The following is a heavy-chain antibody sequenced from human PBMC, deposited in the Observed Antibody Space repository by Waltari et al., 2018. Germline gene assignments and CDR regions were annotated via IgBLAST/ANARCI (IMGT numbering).Heavy chain of an antibody. V-gene: IGHV3-23*01. CDR2: ISATADNA. CDR3: TRAVIGWTVGY. Sequence: EVQLLESGGGLVQPGGSLSLSCAASGFPFNNYAMISARQHPGEGLEWVAAISATADNAYYASSVKGRFTISRDNSKNTAFLQMNSLRADDTAIYYCTRAVIGWTVGYWGQGTLVAVSS. D-gene: IGHD6-19*01. CDR1: GFPFNNYA. J-gene: IGHJ4*02.